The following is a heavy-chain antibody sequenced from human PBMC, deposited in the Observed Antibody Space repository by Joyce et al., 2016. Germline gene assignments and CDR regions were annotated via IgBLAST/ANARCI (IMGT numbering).Heavy chain of an antibody. V-gene: IGHV3-21*01. CDR2: ISSTGSHI. Sequence: EVQLVESGGGLVKPGGSLRLSCAASGFTFISYTMNWVRQAPGKRLEWVSSISSTGSHIYYEDSVRGRFTISRDNAKNSLYLQMNSLGAEDTAVYYCARVMYDNGDTDYYYYYGMDVRGQGTTVTVSS. D-gene: IGHD4-17*01. J-gene: IGHJ6*02. CDR3: ARVMYDNGDTDYYYYYGMDV. CDR1: GFTFISYT.